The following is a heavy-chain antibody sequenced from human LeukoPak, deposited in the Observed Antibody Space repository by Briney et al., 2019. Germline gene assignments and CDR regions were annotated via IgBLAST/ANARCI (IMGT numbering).Heavy chain of an antibody. D-gene: IGHD6-13*01. CDR3: ARIKAAAGTPYFDY. Sequence: SGPTLVNPTQTLTLTCTFSGFSLSTSGMCVSWIRQPPGKALECLARIDWDDDKYYSTSLKTRLTIPKDTSKNQVVLTMTNKDPVDTATYYCARIKAAAGTPYFDYWGQGTLVTVSS. J-gene: IGHJ4*02. V-gene: IGHV2-70*11. CDR1: GFSLSTSGMC. CDR2: IDWDDDK.